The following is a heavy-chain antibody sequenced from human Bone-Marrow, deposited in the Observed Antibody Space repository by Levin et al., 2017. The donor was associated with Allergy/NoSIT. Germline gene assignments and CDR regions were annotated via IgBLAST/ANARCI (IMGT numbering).Heavy chain of an antibody. Sequence: GESLKISCAASGFTFSSYWMHWVRQAPGKGLVWVSRINSDGSSASHADSVKGRFTISRDNAKNTLYLQMTSLRAEDTAVYYCARGRYYGMDVWGQGTTVTVSS. CDR3: ARGRYYGMDV. CDR2: INSDGSSA. J-gene: IGHJ6*02. CDR1: GFTFSSYW. V-gene: IGHV3-74*01.